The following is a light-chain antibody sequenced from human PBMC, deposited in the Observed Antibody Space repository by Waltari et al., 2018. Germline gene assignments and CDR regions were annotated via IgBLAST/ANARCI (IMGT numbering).Light chain of an antibody. CDR2: DAS. V-gene: IGKV3-20*01. J-gene: IGKJ1*01. CDR3: QKYGTLPAT. Sequence: EVMLTQSPGTLSLSPGERATLSCRASQSVSRTLAWYQQKPGQATRLLIYDASRRATGIPDRFSGRGSGTDFSLTISRLEPEDFAVYYCQKYGTLPATFGQGTKVELK. CDR1: QSVSRT.